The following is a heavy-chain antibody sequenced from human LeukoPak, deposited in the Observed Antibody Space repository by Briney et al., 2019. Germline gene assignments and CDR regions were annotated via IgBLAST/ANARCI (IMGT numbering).Heavy chain of an antibody. D-gene: IGHD3-22*01. CDR1: GYTFTSYG. CDR2: ISAYNGNT. J-gene: IGHJ4*02. V-gene: IGHV1-18*01. Sequence: GASVKVSCKASGYTFTSYGISWVRQAPGQGLEWMGWISAYNGNTNYAQKLQGRVTMTTDTSTSTAYMELRSLRSDDTAVYYCARATYYYDSSGYYHPGYFDYWSQGTLVTVSS. CDR3: ARATYYYDSSGYYHPGYFDY.